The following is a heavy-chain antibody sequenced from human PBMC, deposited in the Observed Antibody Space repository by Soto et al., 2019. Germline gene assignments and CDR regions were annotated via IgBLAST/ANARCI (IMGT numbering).Heavy chain of an antibody. CDR1: GFTFSSYG. Sequence: GGSLRLSCAASGFTFSSYGMHWVRQAPGKGLEWVAVISYDGSNKYYADSVKGRFTISRDNSKNTLYLQMNSLRAEDTAVYYCAKDPRGLYDSSGYYTSFDYWGQGTLVTVSS. CDR3: AKDPRGLYDSSGYYTSFDY. CDR2: ISYDGSNK. V-gene: IGHV3-30*18. D-gene: IGHD3-22*01. J-gene: IGHJ4*02.